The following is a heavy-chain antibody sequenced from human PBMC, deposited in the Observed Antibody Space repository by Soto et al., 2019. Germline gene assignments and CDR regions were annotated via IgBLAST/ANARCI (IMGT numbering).Heavy chain of an antibody. V-gene: IGHV3-7*01. Sequence: RLSCVGSGVTFSNFWMTSVRHAPGKGLDWVANIKQDESEKHYVESVKGRFTISTEKAKSSLYLEMHSLRVDDTAVYYCVSGSRGSNVGQFGDWGQRTLVAFCS. CDR2: IKQDESEK. CDR3: VSGSRGSNVGQFGD. D-gene: IGHD1-26*01. J-gene: IGHJ4*02. CDR1: GVTFSNFW.